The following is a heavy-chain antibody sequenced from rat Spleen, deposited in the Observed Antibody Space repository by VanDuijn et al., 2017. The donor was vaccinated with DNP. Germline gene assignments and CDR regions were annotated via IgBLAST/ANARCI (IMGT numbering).Heavy chain of an antibody. J-gene: IGHJ2*01. V-gene: IGHV5-20*01. CDR2: ISYDGSST. Sequence: EVQLVESGGGLVQPGRSLKLSCAASGFTFSNYDMAWVRQAPTKGLEWVASISYDGSSTYYRDSVKGRFTISRDNAKSTLYLQMDSLRSEDTATYYCTTEDNSVYWGQGVMVTVSS. D-gene: IGHD4-3*01. CDR3: TTEDNSVY. CDR1: GFTFSNYD.